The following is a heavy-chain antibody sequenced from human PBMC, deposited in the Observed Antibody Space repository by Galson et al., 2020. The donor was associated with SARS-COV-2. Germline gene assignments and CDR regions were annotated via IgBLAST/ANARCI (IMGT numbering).Heavy chain of an antibody. CDR1: GFTTRNYG. Sequence: TGGSLRLSCAVSGFTTRNYGMHWVRQAPGKRLECVSGIVGNGDRTYYADSVRARFTISRDNSRNTLYLHMGSLRLEDVGIYYCARGGGVYHIDSWGQGTLVTVSS. V-gene: IGHV3-64*02. J-gene: IGHJ4*02. D-gene: IGHD1-26*01. CDR2: IVGNGDRT. CDR3: ARGGGVYHIDS.